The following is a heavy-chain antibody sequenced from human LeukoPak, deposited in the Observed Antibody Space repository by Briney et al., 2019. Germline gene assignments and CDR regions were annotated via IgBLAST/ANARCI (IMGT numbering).Heavy chain of an antibody. CDR3: ARDRGGSYFDAFDI. D-gene: IGHD1-26*01. J-gene: IGHJ3*02. CDR1: GGSISSYY. Sequence: SETLSLTCTVSGGSISSYYWSWIRQPPGKGLEWIGYIHYSGSTNYNPSLKSRVTISVDTSKNQFSLKLSSVTAADTAVYYCARDRGGSYFDAFDIWGQGTMVTVSS. V-gene: IGHV4-59*01. CDR2: IHYSGST.